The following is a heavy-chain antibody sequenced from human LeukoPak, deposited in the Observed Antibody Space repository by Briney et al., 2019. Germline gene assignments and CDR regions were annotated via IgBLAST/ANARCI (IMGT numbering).Heavy chain of an antibody. V-gene: IGHV3-64*01. CDR2: ISSNGGST. D-gene: IGHD6-13*01. Sequence: GGSLRLSCAASGFTFSSYAMHWVRQAPGKGLEYVSAISSNGGSTYYANSVKGRFTISRDNSKNTLYLQMNSLRADDTAVYYCAKTGQDSSSWYYFDYWGQGTLVTVSS. CDR1: GFTFSSYA. J-gene: IGHJ4*02. CDR3: AKTGQDSSSWYYFDY.